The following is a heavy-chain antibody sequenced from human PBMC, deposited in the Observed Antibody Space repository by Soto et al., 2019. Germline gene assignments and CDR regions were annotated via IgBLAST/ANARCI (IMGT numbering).Heavy chain of an antibody. CDR1: RCSISSSSYY. J-gene: IGHJ5*02. CDR3: ARHSQNWNGLTS. Sequence: PSGNLSLTCTVSRCSISSSSYYWGWVRQPPGKGLEWVGSIYYSGRTYYNPSLKSRVTISVDTSKNQFSLKLSSVTAADTAVYYCARHSQNWNGLTSCGQGTLVIVSS. CDR2: IYYSGRT. D-gene: IGHD1-1*01. V-gene: IGHV4-39*01.